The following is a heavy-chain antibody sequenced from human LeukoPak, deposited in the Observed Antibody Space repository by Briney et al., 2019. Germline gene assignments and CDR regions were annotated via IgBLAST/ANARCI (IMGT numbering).Heavy chain of an antibody. V-gene: IGHV1-24*01. CDR2: FDPEDGET. J-gene: IGHJ6*02. D-gene: IGHD3-10*01. Sequence: ASVKVSCKVSGYTLTELSMHWVRQAPGKGLEWMGGFDPEDGETIYAQKLQGRVTMTEDTSTDTAYMELSSLRSEDTAVYYCATVGWFGEPAYYYYYYGMDVWGQGTTVTVSS. CDR1: GYTLTELS. CDR3: ATVGWFGEPAYYYYYYGMDV.